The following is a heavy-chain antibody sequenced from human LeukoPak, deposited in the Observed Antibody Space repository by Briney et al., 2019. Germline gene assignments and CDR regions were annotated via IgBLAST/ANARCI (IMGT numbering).Heavy chain of an antibody. CDR3: ARASPYDSTAANNDY. CDR2: IYHSGST. V-gene: IGHV4-4*02. D-gene: IGHD3-22*01. J-gene: IGHJ4*02. Sequence: SSGTLSLTCAVSGGSISSSNWWSWVRQPPGKGLEWIGEIYHSGSTNYNPSLKSRVTISVDKSKNQFSLKLNSVTPDDTAVYYCARASPYDSTAANNDYWGQGTLVIVSS. CDR1: GGSISSSNW.